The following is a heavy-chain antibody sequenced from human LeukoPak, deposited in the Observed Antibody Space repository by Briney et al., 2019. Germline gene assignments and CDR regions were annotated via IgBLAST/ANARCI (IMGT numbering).Heavy chain of an antibody. CDR2: INPTSGGT. Sequence: EASVTVSFTGSGYTFTVYYRHWVRQAPGQGLEWMGWINPTSGGTNYAQKFQGRVTMTRDTSISTAYMELSRLRSDDTAVYYCARENDYWGQGTLVTVSS. V-gene: IGHV1-2*02. J-gene: IGHJ4*02. CDR3: ARENDY. CDR1: GYTFTVYY.